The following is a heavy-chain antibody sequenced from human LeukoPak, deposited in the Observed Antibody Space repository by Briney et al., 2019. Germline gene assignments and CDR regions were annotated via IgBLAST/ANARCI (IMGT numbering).Heavy chain of an antibody. CDR2: IYYSGTT. CDR3: ARRYYYDSSGYYYSYLDY. D-gene: IGHD3-22*01. CDR1: GDSIRIHY. Sequence: PSETLSLTCTVSGDSIRIHYWTWIRQPPGKGLEWIGYIYYSGTTNYNPSLKSRVTISVDTTKNQFSLNLRSVTAADTAIYYCARRYYYDSSGYYYSYLDYWGQGTLVTVSS. V-gene: IGHV4-59*11. J-gene: IGHJ4*02.